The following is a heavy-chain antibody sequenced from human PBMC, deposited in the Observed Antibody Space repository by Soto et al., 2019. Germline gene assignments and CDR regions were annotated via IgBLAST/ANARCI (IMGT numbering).Heavy chain of an antibody. D-gene: IGHD3-3*01. CDR3: ANSRVFGALGLYYFDY. Sequence: EVQLLESGGGLVQPGGSLRLSCAASGFTFSSYAMSWVRQAPGKGLEWVSAISGSGGSTYYAYSVKGRFTISRDNSKNTLYLQMNSLRAEDTAVYYCANSRVFGALGLYYFDYWGQGTLVTVSS. CDR2: ISGSGGST. J-gene: IGHJ4*02. CDR1: GFTFSSYA. V-gene: IGHV3-23*01.